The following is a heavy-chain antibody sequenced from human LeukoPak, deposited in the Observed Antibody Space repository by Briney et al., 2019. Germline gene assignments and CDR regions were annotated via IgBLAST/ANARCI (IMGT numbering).Heavy chain of an antibody. CDR2: IYFTGGT. CDR3: ARHADDYNPFDY. V-gene: IGHV4-59*08. J-gene: IGHJ4*02. CDR1: GGSISTYY. D-gene: IGHD5-24*01. Sequence: SETLSLTCTVSGGSISTYYWSWIRQPPGKGLEWIGYIYFTGGTKYNPSLMSRFSISVDTSKNQFSLRLTSVTAADTAVYYGARHADDYNPFDYWGQGTLVTVSS.